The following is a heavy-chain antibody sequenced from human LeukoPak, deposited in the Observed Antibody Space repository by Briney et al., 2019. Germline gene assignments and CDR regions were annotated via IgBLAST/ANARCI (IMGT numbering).Heavy chain of an antibody. J-gene: IGHJ2*01. CDR2: VYYSEST. Sequence: SDTLSLTCTVSGDSISNYYWSWIRQPPGKGLEWSGYVYYSESTNDNPSLKSRVTISVDTSKNQFSLKLTSLTAADTAVYYCARKTVTSWCFDLWGRDTLVTVSS. D-gene: IGHD4-17*01. V-gene: IGHV4-59*08. CDR3: ARKTVTSWCFDL. CDR1: GDSISNYY.